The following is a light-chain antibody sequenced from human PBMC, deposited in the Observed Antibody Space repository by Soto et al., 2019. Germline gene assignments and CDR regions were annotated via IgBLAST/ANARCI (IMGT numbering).Light chain of an antibody. CDR1: QGLKF. CDR2: EAT. CDR3: QQANSFPIT. J-gene: IGKJ5*01. V-gene: IGKV1-12*01. Sequence: IQMTQSPSSVSASVGDTVTITCRASQGLKFLAWYQQKPGKAPRLLIYEATNLQSGVPPRFSGSGFGTDFTLTISSLQPEDFATYFCQQANSFPITFGQGTRLEI.